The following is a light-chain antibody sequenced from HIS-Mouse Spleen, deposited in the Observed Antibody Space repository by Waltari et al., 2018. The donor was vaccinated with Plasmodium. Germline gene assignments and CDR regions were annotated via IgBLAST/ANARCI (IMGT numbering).Light chain of an antibody. J-gene: IGLJ3*02. CDR3: YSTDSSGNHRV. Sequence: SYELPQPPSVSVSPGQTARITCSGTALPKKYAYWYQPKSGQAPVLVIYEDSKRPSGIPERFSGSSSGTMATLTISGAQVEDEADYYCYSTDSSGNHRVFGGGTKLTVL. CDR2: EDS. CDR1: ALPKKY. V-gene: IGLV3-10*01.